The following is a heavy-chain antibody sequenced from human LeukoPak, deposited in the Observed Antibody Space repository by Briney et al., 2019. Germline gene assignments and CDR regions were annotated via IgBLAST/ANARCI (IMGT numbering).Heavy chain of an antibody. V-gene: IGHV5-51*01. J-gene: IGHJ6*03. CDR3: ARANDPDFWSGNVQGYYYYMDV. CDR2: IYPGDSDT. Sequence: GESLQISCKGSGSRFTSYWIGWVRQMPGKGLEWMGIIYPGDSDTRYSPSFQGQVTISADKSISTAYLQWSSLKASDTAMYYCARANDPDFWSGNVQGYYYYMDVWGKGTTVTVSS. D-gene: IGHD3-3*01. CDR1: GSRFTSYW.